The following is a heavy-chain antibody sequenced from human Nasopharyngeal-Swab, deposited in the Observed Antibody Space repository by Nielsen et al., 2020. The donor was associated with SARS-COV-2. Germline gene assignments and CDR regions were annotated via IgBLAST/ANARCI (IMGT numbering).Heavy chain of an antibody. CDR2: IKSKTDGSTR. V-gene: IGHV3-15*01. CDR3: TGRDCSGTRCYAYTPSNSGVHHYYYMDV. Sequence: VRQAPGKGLEWVGRIKSKTDGSTRDYAVPVKGRFTISRDDSKNTMFLQMDSLKTEDTAVYYCTGRDCSGTRCYAYTPSNSGVHHYYYMDVWGKGTTVTVSS. D-gene: IGHD2-2*01. J-gene: IGHJ6*03.